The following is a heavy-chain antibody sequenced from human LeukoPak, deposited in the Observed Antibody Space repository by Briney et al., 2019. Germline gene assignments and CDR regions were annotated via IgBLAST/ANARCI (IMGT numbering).Heavy chain of an antibody. V-gene: IGHV3-9*01. CDR3: AKVGGSYYRNDAFDI. CDR1: GFTFDDYA. J-gene: IGHJ3*02. CDR2: ISWNSGSI. Sequence: GGSLRLSCAASGFTFDDYAMHWVRQAPGKGLEWVSGISWNSGSIGYADSVKGRFTISRDNAKNSLYLQMNSLRAEDTALYYCAKVGGSYYRNDAFDIWGQGTMVTVSS. D-gene: IGHD1-26*01.